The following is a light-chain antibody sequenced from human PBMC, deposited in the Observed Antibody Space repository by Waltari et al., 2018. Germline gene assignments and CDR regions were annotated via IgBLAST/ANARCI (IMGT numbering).Light chain of an antibody. CDR2: LGS. CDR1: KSHLHSNGHNY. CDR3: MQTLKASAT. Sequence: DIVMTPSPPSLPVTPGQPASISCSSSKSHLHSNGHNYLDWYLQKPGQSPQLLIYLGSNRDSAVSHRFSGSVSGTEVTQKITRVEADDVGIYDCMQTLKASATFSQRTKLEIK. V-gene: IGKV2-28*01. J-gene: IGKJ2*01.